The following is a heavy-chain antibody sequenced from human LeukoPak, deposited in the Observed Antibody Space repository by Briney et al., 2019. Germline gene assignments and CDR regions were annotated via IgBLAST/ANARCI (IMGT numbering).Heavy chain of an antibody. CDR2: INPNSGGT. J-gene: IGHJ6*02. D-gene: IGHD2-2*01. Sequence: ASVKVSCKASGYTFTGYYMHWVRQAPGQGLEWMGWINPNSGGTTYAQKFQGRVTMTRDTSISTAYMDLSRLRSDDTAVYYCARDHLVLPGGYEDHYYGMDVWGQGTTVTVSS. V-gene: IGHV1-2*02. CDR1: GYTFTGYY. CDR3: ARDHLVLPGGYEDHYYGMDV.